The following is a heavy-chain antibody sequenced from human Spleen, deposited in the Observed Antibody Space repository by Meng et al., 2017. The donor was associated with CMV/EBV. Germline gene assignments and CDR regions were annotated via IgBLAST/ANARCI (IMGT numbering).Heavy chain of an antibody. CDR3: ARDRIVVVPAAISSSEYPDL. J-gene: IGHJ5*02. CDR1: FSSYA. Sequence: FSSYAMHWVRQAPGKGLEWVAVISYDGSNKYYADSVKGRFTISRDNSKNTLYLQMNSLRAEDTAVYYCARDRIVVVPAAISSSEYPDLWGQGTLVTVSS. V-gene: IGHV3-30-3*01. D-gene: IGHD2-2*01. CDR2: ISYDGSNK.